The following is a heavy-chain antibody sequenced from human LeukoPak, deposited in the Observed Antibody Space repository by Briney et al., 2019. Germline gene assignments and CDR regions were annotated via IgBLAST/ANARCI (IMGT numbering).Heavy chain of an antibody. J-gene: IGHJ4*02. CDR1: GFTFSSYT. V-gene: IGHV3-30*04. CDR3: ARGPAVIILPPFGY. Sequence: GRSLRLSCAASGFTFSSYTMHWVRQAPGKGLEWVALMSYDEGKEYYADSVKGRFTISRDNSKNTLYLQLNSLRAEDTAVYYCARGPAVIILPPFGYWGQGTLVSVSS. D-gene: IGHD3-3*01. CDR2: MSYDEGKE.